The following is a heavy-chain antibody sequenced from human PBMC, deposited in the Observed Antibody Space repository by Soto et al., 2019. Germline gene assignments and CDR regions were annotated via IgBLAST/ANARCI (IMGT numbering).Heavy chain of an antibody. CDR3: ARGHLVSTVRGVIPRYNWLDP. D-gene: IGHD3-10*01. V-gene: IGHV3-13*01. CDR2: ITTAGDT. Sequence: GGSLRLSCAASGFTFSSYDMQWVRQRAGKGLEWVSGITTAGDTYYPDSVQGRFTISREDAKNSLYLQMNNLRAEDTAVYFCARGHLVSTVRGVIPRYNWLDPWGQGTLVTVSS. CDR1: GFTFSSYD. J-gene: IGHJ5*02.